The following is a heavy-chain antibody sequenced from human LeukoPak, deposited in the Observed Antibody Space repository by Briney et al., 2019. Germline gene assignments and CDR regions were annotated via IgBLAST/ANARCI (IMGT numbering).Heavy chain of an antibody. V-gene: IGHV1-2*06. CDR2: INPNSGGT. CDR1: GYTFTGYY. J-gene: IGHJ4*02. CDR3: AREGRRIVVVPAAISY. Sequence: GASVKVSCKASGYTFTGYYMHWVRQAPGQGLEWMGRINPNSGGTNYAQKFQGRVTMTRDTSISTAYMELSRLRSDDTAVYYCAREGRRIVVVPAAISYWGQGTLVTVSS. D-gene: IGHD2-2*01.